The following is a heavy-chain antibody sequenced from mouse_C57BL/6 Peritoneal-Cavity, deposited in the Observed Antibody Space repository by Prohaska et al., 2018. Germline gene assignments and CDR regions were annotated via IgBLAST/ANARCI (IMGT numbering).Heavy chain of an antibody. J-gene: IGHJ2*01. Sequence: DVQLQESGPGMVKPSQSLSLTCTVTGYSITSGYDWHWIRHFPGNKLEWMGYISYSGSTNYNPSLKSRISITHDTSKNHFFLKLNSVTTEDTATYYGARDRNWVFDYWGQGTTLTVSS. CDR3: ARDRNWVFDY. CDR2: ISYSGST. V-gene: IGHV3-1*01. CDR1: GYSITSGYD. D-gene: IGHD4-1*01.